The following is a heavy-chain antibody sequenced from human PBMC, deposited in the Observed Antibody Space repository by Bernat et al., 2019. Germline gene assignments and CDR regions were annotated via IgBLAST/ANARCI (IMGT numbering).Heavy chain of an antibody. CDR2: MNPNSGNT. D-gene: IGHD2-2*01. CDR3: ARRGKYQLPYPYYYYYYMDV. V-gene: IGHV1-8*01. Sequence: QVQLVQSGAEVKKPGASVKVSCKASGYTFTSYDINWVRQATGQGLEWMGWMNPNSGNTGYAQKFQGRVNMTRNTSISTAYMELSSLRSEDTAVYYCARRGKYQLPYPYYYYYYMDVWGKGTTVTVSS. CDR1: GYTFTSYD. J-gene: IGHJ6*03.